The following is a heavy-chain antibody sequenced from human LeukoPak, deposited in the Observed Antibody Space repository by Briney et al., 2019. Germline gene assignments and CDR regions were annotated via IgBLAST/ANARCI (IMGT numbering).Heavy chain of an antibody. CDR3: ARGKHDYDFWSGSPHYYFDY. V-gene: IGHV4-59*01. CDR2: IYYSGST. CDR1: GGSISSYY. Sequence: SETLSLTCTVSGGSISSYYWSWIRQPPGKGLEWIGYIYYSGSTNYNPSLKSRVTISVDTSKNQFSLKLSPVTAADTAVYYCARGKHDYDFWSGSPHYYFDYWGQGTLVTVSS. J-gene: IGHJ4*02. D-gene: IGHD3-3*01.